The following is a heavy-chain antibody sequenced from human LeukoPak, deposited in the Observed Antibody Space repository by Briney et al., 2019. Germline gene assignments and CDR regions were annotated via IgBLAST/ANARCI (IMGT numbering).Heavy chain of an antibody. CDR3: ARHEYSGSYYGLSWFDP. D-gene: IGHD1-26*01. V-gene: IGHV4-34*01. J-gene: IGHJ5*02. CDR1: GGSLSGYY. Sequence: PSETLSLTCAVHGGSLSGYYWSWIRQSPGKGLEWIGEINYTGGTNYNPSLGSRVTISVDTSTDQLSLNLTSVTAADTAVYYCARHEYSGSYYGLSWFDPWGPGTLVTVSS. CDR2: INYTGGT.